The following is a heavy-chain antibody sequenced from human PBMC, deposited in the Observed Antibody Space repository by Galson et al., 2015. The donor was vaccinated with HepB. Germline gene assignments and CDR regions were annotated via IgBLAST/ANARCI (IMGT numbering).Heavy chain of an antibody. CDR3: ARHGYGEGWFGS. J-gene: IGHJ5*01. CDR1: GYSFTKYW. CDR2: IYPSDSDS. V-gene: IGHV5-51*01. D-gene: IGHD3-22*01. Sequence: QSGAEVKKPGESLKISCQGSGYSFTKYWIGWVRQMPGKGLEWMGIIYPSDSDSRYGPSFQGQVTISADQSTNPAYLQWSSLKASDTAMYYCARHGYGEGWFGSWGQGTLVTVSS.